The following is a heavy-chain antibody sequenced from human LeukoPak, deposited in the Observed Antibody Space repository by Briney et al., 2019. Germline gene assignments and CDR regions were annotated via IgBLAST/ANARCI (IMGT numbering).Heavy chain of an antibody. V-gene: IGHV3-48*04. CDR2: ISTSSSTI. J-gene: IGHJ4*02. D-gene: IGHD4-17*01. CDR1: GFTFSSYS. Sequence: GGSLRLSCAASGFTFSSYSMNWVRQAPGKGLEWVSHISTSSSTIYYADSVKGRFTISRDNAKNSLYPQMNSLRAEDTAVYYCARRHGDYFLDYWGQGTLVTVSS. CDR3: ARRHGDYFLDY.